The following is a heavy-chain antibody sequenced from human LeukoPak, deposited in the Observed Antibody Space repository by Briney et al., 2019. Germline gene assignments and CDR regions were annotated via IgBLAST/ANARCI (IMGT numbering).Heavy chain of an antibody. CDR2: IYYSGST. Sequence: SETLSLTCAVYGGSFSGYYWSWIRQPPGKGLEWIGYIYYSGSTNYNPSLKSRVTISVDTSKNQFSLKLSSVTAADTAVYYCAKVGSSVVVAAWFDYWGQGTLVTVSS. J-gene: IGHJ4*02. CDR1: GGSFSGYY. V-gene: IGHV4-59*08. D-gene: IGHD2-15*01. CDR3: AKVGSSVVVAAWFDY.